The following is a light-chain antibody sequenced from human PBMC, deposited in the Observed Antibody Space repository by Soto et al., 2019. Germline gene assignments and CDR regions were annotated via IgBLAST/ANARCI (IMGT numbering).Light chain of an antibody. CDR1: QAISND. CDR3: QQYGSSPYT. Sequence: DIQMTQSPSSLSASVGDRVTITCRASQAISNDVGWYQQKPGKDPKRLIYVASRLESGVPSRFSGSGFGTEFTLTISGLQPEDFAVYYCQQYGSSPYTFGQGTKLEIK. J-gene: IGKJ2*01. V-gene: IGKV1-17*01. CDR2: VAS.